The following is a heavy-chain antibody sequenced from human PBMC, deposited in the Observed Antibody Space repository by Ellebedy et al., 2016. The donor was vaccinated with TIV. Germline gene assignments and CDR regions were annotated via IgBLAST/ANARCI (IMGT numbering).Heavy chain of an antibody. D-gene: IGHD4-17*01. Sequence: AASVKVSCKASGYTFTNYGISWVRQPPGQGLEWMGWISGYNGNTYSAQKLQGRVTMTTDTSTSTAYMELRSLRSDDTAVYYCARVVDGDYEDYWGQGALVTVSS. CDR2: ISGYNGNT. CDR1: GYTFTNYG. V-gene: IGHV1-18*04. CDR3: ARVVDGDYEDY. J-gene: IGHJ4*02.